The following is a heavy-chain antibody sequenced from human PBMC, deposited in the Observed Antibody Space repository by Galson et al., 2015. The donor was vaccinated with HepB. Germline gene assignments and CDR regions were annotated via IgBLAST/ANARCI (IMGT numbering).Heavy chain of an antibody. CDR3: ATRIAAAVKSYWYFDL. CDR2: ISSSSSTI. D-gene: IGHD6-13*01. Sequence: SLRLSCAASGFTFSSYSMNWVRQAPGKGLEWVSYISSSSSTIYYADSVKGRFTISRGNAKNSLYLQMNSLRDEDTAVYYCATRIAAAVKSYWYFDLWGRGTLVTVS. CDR1: GFTFSSYS. V-gene: IGHV3-48*02. J-gene: IGHJ2*01.